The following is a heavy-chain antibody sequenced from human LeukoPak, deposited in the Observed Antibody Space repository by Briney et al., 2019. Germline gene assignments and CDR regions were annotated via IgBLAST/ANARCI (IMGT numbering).Heavy chain of an antibody. CDR1: GYSFTSYW. J-gene: IGHJ3*02. CDR2: IYPGDSDT. CDR3: ARRDYDSSGYYHAFDI. Sequence: GESLKISCKGSGYSFTSYWIGWVRQMPGKGLEWMGIIYPGDSDTRYSPSFQGQVTISADKSTSTAYLQWSSLKASDTAMCYCARRDYDSSGYYHAFDIWGQGTMVTVSS. V-gene: IGHV5-51*01. D-gene: IGHD3-22*01.